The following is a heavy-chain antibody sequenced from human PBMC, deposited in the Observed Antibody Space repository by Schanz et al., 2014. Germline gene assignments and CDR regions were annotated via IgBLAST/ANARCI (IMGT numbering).Heavy chain of an antibody. CDR1: GGTFVTFF. J-gene: IGHJ4*02. CDR2: ISPLLGVA. CDR3: ARIIDGDYLY. V-gene: IGHV1-69*04. D-gene: IGHD4-17*01. Sequence: QVHLVQSGAEVKEPGSSVTVSCKPSGGTFVTFFFTWVRQAPGQGPQWMGRISPLLGVANYAQEFQGRLTITADTSTSTAYMELSSLRSEDTAVYFCARIIDGDYLYWGQGTLVTVSS.